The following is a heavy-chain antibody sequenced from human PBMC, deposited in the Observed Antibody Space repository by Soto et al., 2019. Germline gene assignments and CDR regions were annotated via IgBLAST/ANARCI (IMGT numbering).Heavy chain of an antibody. CDR2: ISYDGSNK. J-gene: IGHJ5*02. D-gene: IGHD6-19*01. V-gene: IGHV3-30*03. CDR1: GFTFSSYG. Sequence: GGSLRLSCAASGFTFSSYGMHWVRQAPGKGLEWVAVISYDGSNKYYADSVKGRFTTSRDNSKNTLYLQMNSLRAEDTAIYFCARCTVDTIVTSGWCHYLDPWGQGTLVTVSS. CDR3: ARCTVDTIVTSGWCHYLDP.